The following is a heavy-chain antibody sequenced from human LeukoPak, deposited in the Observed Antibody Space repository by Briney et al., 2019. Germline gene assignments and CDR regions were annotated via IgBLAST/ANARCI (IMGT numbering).Heavy chain of an antibody. J-gene: IGHJ4*02. CDR2: ISYDGSNK. Sequence: GGSLRLSCAASGFTFSSYAMHWVRQAPGKGLEWVAVISYDGSNKYYADSVKGRFTIPRDNSKNTLYLQMNSLRAEDTAVYYCARDPGRGGYYFDYWGQGTLVTVSS. CDR3: ARDPGRGGYYFDY. CDR1: GFTFSSYA. V-gene: IGHV3-30-3*01. D-gene: IGHD3-10*01.